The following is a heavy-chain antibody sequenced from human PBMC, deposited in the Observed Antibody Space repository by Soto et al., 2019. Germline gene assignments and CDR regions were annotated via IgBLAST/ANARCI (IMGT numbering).Heavy chain of an antibody. CDR2: IYYSGST. Sequence: PSETLSLTCTVSGGSISSGDYYWSWIRQPPGKGLEWIGYIYYSGSTYYNPSLKSRVTISVDTSKNQFSLKLSSVTAADTAVYYCANSPRLPSRFPYDILTGYFYWGQGTLVTVSS. D-gene: IGHD3-9*01. CDR1: GGSISSGDYY. CDR3: ANSPRLPSRFPYDILTGYFY. V-gene: IGHV4-30-4*01. J-gene: IGHJ4*02.